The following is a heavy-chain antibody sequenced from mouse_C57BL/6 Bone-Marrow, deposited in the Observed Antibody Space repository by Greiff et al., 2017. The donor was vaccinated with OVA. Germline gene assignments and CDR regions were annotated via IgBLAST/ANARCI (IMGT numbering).Heavy chain of an antibody. V-gene: IGHV5-6*01. CDR2: ISSGGSYT. CDR3: ARDLGRGSY. Sequence: EVQLQESGGDLVKPGGSLKLSCAASGFTFSSYGMSWVRQTPDKRLEWVATISSGGSYTYYPDSVKGRFTISRDNAKNTLYLQMSSLKSEDTAMYYCARDLGRGSYWGQGTLVTVSA. D-gene: IGHD4-1*01. CDR1: GFTFSSYG. J-gene: IGHJ3*01.